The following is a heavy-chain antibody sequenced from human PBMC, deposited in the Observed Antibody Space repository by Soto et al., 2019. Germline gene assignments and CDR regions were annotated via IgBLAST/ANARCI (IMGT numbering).Heavy chain of an antibody. D-gene: IGHD6-13*01. Sequence: ASVKVSCKTSGYTFTSHGISWVRQAPGQGLEWMGWISAYNGNTNYAQKLQGRVTMTTDTSTSTAYMELRSLRSDDTAVYYCASYLAAAGEFYYYGMDVWGQGTTVTVSS. CDR3: ASYLAAAGEFYYYGMDV. J-gene: IGHJ6*02. CDR1: GYTFTSHG. CDR2: ISAYNGNT. V-gene: IGHV1-18*01.